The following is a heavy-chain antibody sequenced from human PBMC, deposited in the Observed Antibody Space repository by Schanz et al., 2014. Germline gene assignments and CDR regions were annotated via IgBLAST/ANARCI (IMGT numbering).Heavy chain of an antibody. V-gene: IGHV3-23*01. CDR2: MWHNGGSR. D-gene: IGHD2-15*01. CDR3: ATGMGYSSGGSCCDYYYYRLVV. CDR1: GFTFNSYA. J-gene: IGHJ6*02. Sequence: DVQLLESGGGLVQPGGSLRLSCAASGFTFNSYAMTWVRQAPGRGLEWVSSMWHNGGSRYYSDSVKGRFTISRDNSDNTQYLQINSLSADSTPVSYCATGMGYSSGGSCCDYYYYRLVVWGQGTTVTVSS.